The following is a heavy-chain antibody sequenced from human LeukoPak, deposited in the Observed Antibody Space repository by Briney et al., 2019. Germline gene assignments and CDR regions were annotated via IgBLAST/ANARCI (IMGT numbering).Heavy chain of an antibody. Sequence: SETLSLTCAVYGGPFSGYYWSWIRQPPGKGLEWIGEINHSGSTNYNPSLKSRVTISVDTSKNQFSLKLSSVTAADTAVYYCARGVLVGATRKFDYWGQGTLVTVSS. CDR3: ARGVLVGATRKFDY. CDR2: INHSGST. CDR1: GGPFSGYY. D-gene: IGHD1-26*01. J-gene: IGHJ4*02. V-gene: IGHV4-34*01.